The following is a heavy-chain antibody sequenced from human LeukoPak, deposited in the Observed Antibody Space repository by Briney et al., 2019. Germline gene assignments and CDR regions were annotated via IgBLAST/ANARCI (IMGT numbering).Heavy chain of an antibody. V-gene: IGHV3-23*01. D-gene: IGHD3-22*01. CDR3: AKDKGSKGYYDSSGYSQNFDAFDI. Sequence: QPGGSLRLSCAASGFTFSSYVMNWVRQAPGKGLEWVSVISGGGGSTYYADSVKGRFTISRDNSKNTLYLQMNSLRAEDTAVYYCAKDKGSKGYYDSSGYSQNFDAFDIWGQGTMVTVSS. CDR1: GFTFSSYV. CDR2: ISGGGGST. J-gene: IGHJ3*02.